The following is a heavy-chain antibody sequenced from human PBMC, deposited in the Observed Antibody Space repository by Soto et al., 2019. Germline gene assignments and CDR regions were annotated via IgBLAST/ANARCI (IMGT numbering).Heavy chain of an antibody. CDR2: IDPSDSYT. CDR1: GYSFTSYW. J-gene: IGHJ4*02. V-gene: IGHV5-10-1*01. D-gene: IGHD3-22*01. Sequence: SLKISCKGSGYSFTSYWISWVRQMPGKGLEWMGRIDPSDSYTNYSPSFQGHVTISADKSISTAYLQWSSLKASDTAMYYCARYDSSGYYYFDYWGQGTLVTVSS. CDR3: ARYDSSGYYYFDY.